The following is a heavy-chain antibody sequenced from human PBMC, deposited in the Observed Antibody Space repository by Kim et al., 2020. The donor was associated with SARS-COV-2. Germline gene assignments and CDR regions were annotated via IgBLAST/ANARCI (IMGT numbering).Heavy chain of an antibody. CDR3: AKGNDILTGFYADHYYYG. D-gene: IGHD3-9*01. Sequence: GGSLRLSCAASGFTFSSFGMHWVRQAPGKGLEWVAVIWYDGSNKYHSDSVRGRFTISRDNSKNTLYLQMNSLRAEDTAVYYCAKGNDILTGFYADHYYYG. V-gene: IGHV3-33*06. CDR2: IWYDGSNK. J-gene: IGHJ6*01. CDR1: GFTFSSFG.